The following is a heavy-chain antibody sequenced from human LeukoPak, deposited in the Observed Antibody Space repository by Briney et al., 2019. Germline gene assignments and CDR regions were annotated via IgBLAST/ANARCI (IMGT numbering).Heavy chain of an antibody. D-gene: IGHD3-16*02. Sequence: GESLKISCKGSGYSFTSYWIGWVRQMPGKGLEWMGIIYPGDSDTRYRPSFQGQVPICADKSIRNAYLQWSGLKASDTAMYYCARLVDDYVLGSYRPTDYYYYYMDVWGKGTTVTMSS. CDR2: IYPGDSDT. CDR1: GYSFTSYW. V-gene: IGHV5-51*01. J-gene: IGHJ6*03. CDR3: ARLVDDYVLGSYRPTDYYYYYMDV.